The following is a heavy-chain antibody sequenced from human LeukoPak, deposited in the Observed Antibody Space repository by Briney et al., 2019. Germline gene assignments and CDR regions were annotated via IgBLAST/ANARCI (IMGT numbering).Heavy chain of an antibody. CDR3: AREAREQLVREGYYYYMDV. J-gene: IGHJ6*03. D-gene: IGHD6-6*01. Sequence: PGGSLGLSCVASGISINYYGMNWVRQAPGKGLEWVAFIRYDGSNKYYADSVKGRFTISRDNAKNSLYLQMNSLRAEDTAVYYCAREAREQLVREGYYYYMDVWGKGTTVTVSS. V-gene: IGHV3-30*02. CDR1: GISINYYG. CDR2: IRYDGSNK.